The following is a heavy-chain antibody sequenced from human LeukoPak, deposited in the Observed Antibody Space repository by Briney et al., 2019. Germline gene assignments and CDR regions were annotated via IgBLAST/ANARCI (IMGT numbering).Heavy chain of an antibody. J-gene: IGHJ4*02. CDR3: ARRSHRGIYVES. V-gene: IGHV5-51*01. CDR2: IYPGDSDT. D-gene: IGHD5-24*01. Sequence: LGESLKISCKDSGYGFTTYWIGWLRQMPGKGLEWMGIIYPGDSDTRYSPSFQGQVTISADKSISTAYLQWSSLKATDTAMYYCARRSHRGIYVESWGQGTLVTVSS. CDR1: GYGFTTYW.